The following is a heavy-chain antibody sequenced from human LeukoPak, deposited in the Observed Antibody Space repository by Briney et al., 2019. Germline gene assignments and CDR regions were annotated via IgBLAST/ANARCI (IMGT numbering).Heavy chain of an antibody. Sequence: SETLSLTCAVYGGSFSGYYWSWIRQPPGKGLEWIGEINHSGSTNYNPSLKSRVTISVDTSKNQFSLKLSSVTAADTAVYYCARFGGVAGDAFDIWGQGTMVTVSS. CDR2: INHSGST. J-gene: IGHJ3*02. V-gene: IGHV4-34*01. CDR1: GGSFSGYY. CDR3: ARFGGVAGDAFDI. D-gene: IGHD6-19*01.